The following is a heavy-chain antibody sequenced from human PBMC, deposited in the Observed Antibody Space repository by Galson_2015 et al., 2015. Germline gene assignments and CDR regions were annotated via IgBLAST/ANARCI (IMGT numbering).Heavy chain of an antibody. Sequence: ETLSLTCTVSGGSISSSSYYWGWIRQPPGKGLEWIGSIYYSGSTYYNPSLKSRVTISVDTSKNQFPLKLSSVTAADTAVYYCARGLSPRKFSGYYYWGQGTLVTVSS. D-gene: IGHD3-22*01. CDR1: GGSISSSSYY. J-gene: IGHJ4*02. V-gene: IGHV4-39*06. CDR2: IYYSGST. CDR3: ARGLSPRKFSGYYY.